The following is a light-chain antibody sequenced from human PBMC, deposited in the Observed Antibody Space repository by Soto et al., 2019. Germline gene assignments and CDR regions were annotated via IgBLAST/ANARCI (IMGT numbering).Light chain of an antibody. J-gene: IGKJ5*01. Sequence: DIQLTQSPSFLSASVGDRVTITCRASQGISSYLAWYQQKPGKAPKLLIYAASTLQSGVPSRFSGSGSGTECTLTLSSLQPEDFATYYCQQLNSYPRTFGQGTRLEIK. CDR3: QQLNSYPRT. V-gene: IGKV1-9*01. CDR2: AAS. CDR1: QGISSY.